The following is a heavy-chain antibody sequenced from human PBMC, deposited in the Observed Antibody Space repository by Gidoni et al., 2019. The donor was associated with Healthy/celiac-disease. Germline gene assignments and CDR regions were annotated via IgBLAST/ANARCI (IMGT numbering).Heavy chain of an antibody. D-gene: IGHD3-3*01. CDR3: AKAYDVWSGYYYHY. CDR1: GFPFISYA. V-gene: IGHV3-23*01. J-gene: IGHJ4*02. CDR2: ISGSGGST. Sequence: EVQLLESGGGLIQPGGSLRLSCAASGFPFISYAMSWVRQAPGKGLEWVSAISGSGGSTYYADSVKGRFTISRDNSKNTLYLQMNSLRAEDTAVYYCAKAYDVWSGYYYHYWGQGTLVTVSS.